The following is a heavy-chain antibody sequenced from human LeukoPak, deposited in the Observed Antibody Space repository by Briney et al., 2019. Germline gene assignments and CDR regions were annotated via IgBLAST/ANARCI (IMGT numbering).Heavy chain of an antibody. CDR1: GFTFISYA. D-gene: IGHD3-10*01. J-gene: IGHJ6*02. CDR2: ISGSGGST. CDR3: ATDEMKKFLLWFGELLSIYGMDV. Sequence: PGGSLRLSCAAPGFTFISYAMSWVRQAPGKGLEWVSAISGSGGSTYYADSVKGRFTISRDNSKTTLYLKMNRLRAEDTAVYYCATDEMKKFLLWFGELLSIYGMDVWGQGTTVTVSS. V-gene: IGHV3-23*01.